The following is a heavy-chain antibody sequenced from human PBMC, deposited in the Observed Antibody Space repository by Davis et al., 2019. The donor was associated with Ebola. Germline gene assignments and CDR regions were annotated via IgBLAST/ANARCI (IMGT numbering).Heavy chain of an antibody. D-gene: IGHD3/OR15-3a*01. CDR2: INHSGST. V-gene: IGHV4-34*01. Sequence: MPGGSLRLSCAASGFTFSSYAMSWNRQPPGKGLEWIGEINHSGSTNYNPSLKSRVTISVDTSKNQFSLKLSSVTAADTAVYYCARDFSLDRFDYYYYYGMDVWGQGTTVTVSS. CDR3: ARDFSLDRFDYYYYYGMDV. CDR1: GFTFSSYA. J-gene: IGHJ6*02.